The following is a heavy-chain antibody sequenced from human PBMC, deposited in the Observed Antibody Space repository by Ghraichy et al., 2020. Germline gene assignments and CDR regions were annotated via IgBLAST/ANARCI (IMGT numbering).Heavy chain of an antibody. CDR3: ARGERPTVTTGSFDY. Sequence: ASVKVSCKASGYTFTSYYMHWVRQAPGQGLEWMGIINPSGGSTSYAQKFQGRVTMTRDTSTSTVYMELSSLRSEDTAVYYCARGERPTVTTGSFDYWGQGTLVTVSS. V-gene: IGHV1-46*03. D-gene: IGHD4-17*01. CDR1: GYTFTSYY. CDR2: INPSGGST. J-gene: IGHJ4*02.